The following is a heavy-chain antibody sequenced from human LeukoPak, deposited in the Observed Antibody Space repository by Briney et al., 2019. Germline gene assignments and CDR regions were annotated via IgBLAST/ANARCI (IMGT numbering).Heavy chain of an antibody. Sequence: GESLRLSCEASGFIFSNYGMHWVRQAPGKGLEWVALIWYDGQTKFYADSVKGRFTISRDNSWNTLFLHMTSLRVEDTAVYYCAREWGRIAVAGGPGYWGQGALVTVSS. CDR1: GFIFSNYG. J-gene: IGHJ4*02. D-gene: IGHD6-19*01. V-gene: IGHV3-33*01. CDR2: IWYDGQTK. CDR3: AREWGRIAVAGGPGY.